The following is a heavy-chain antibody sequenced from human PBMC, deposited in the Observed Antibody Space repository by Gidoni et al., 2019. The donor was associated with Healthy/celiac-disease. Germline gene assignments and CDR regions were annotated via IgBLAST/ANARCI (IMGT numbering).Heavy chain of an antibody. D-gene: IGHD6-19*01. CDR3: AKEREQWLVSDAFDI. CDR2: ISGSGGST. J-gene: IGHJ3*02. Sequence: EVQLLESGGGLVQPGGSLLLSCAASGLTFSSYAMSWVRQATGKGLEWVSAISGSGGSTYYADSVKGRFTISRDNPKNTLYLQMNSLRAEDTAVYYCAKEREQWLVSDAFDIWGQGTMVTVSS. V-gene: IGHV3-23*01. CDR1: GLTFSSYA.